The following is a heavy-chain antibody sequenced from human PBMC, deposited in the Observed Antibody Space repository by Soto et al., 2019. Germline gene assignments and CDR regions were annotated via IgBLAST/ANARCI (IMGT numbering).Heavy chain of an antibody. CDR1: GFTFSSYE. D-gene: IGHD2-2*01. V-gene: IGHV3-48*03. Sequence: GGSLRLSXAASGFTFSSYEMNWVRQAPGKGLEWLSYISSSGTSIYYADSVKGRFTISRDNAKNSLYLQMNSLRAEDTAVYYCARNRLEGYVVIAAAIDFGMDVWGQGTTVTVSS. J-gene: IGHJ6*02. CDR2: ISSSGTSI. CDR3: ARNRLEGYVVIAAAIDFGMDV.